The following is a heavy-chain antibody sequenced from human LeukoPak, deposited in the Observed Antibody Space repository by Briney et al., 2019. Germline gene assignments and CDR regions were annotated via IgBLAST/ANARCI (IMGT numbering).Heavy chain of an antibody. CDR2: INHSGGT. CDR1: GESFSGYY. V-gene: IGHV4-34*01. D-gene: IGHD3-3*01. CDR3: TNLDVPFDY. J-gene: IGHJ4*02. Sequence: SETLSLTCAVYGESFSGYYWSRIRQPPGEGLEWVGEINHSGGTKYNPSLQSRVTISVEKSKNQFSLKLSCVTAADTAVYYCTNLDVPFDYWGQGTLVTVSS.